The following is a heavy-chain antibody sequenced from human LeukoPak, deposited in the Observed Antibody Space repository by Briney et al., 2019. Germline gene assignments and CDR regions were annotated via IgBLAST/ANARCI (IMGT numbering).Heavy chain of an antibody. J-gene: IGHJ4*02. CDR2: ISYDGSNK. V-gene: IGHV3-30*18. Sequence: GGSLRLSCAASGFTFSSYGMHWVRQAPGKGLEWVAVISYDGSNKYYADSVKGRFTISRDNSKNTLYLQMNSLRAEDTAVYYCAKGPNYCDTDSLPLSYWGQGTLVTVSS. CDR3: AKGPNYCDTDSLPLSY. D-gene: IGHD3-22*01. CDR1: GFTFSSYG.